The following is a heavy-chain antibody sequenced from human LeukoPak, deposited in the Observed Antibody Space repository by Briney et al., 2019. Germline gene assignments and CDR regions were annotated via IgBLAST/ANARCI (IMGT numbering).Heavy chain of an antibody. V-gene: IGHV6-1*01. Sequence: SQTLSLTCAISEDSVSSNSAAWNWIRQSPSRGLEWLGRTYYRSKWYNDYAVSVKSRITINPDTSKNQFSLQLNSVTPEDTAVYYCARDRGRQQLEYYYYYGMDVWGQGTTVTVSS. CDR1: EDSVSSNSAA. CDR3: ARDRGRQQLEYYYYYGMDV. CDR2: TYYRSKWYN. J-gene: IGHJ6*02. D-gene: IGHD6-13*01.